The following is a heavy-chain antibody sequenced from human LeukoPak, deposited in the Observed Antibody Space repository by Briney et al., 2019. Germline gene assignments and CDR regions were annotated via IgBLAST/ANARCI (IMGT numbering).Heavy chain of an antibody. D-gene: IGHD3-3*01. Sequence: SLRLSPAASVFTLTIYTIHSGCQAPRKGLWCVSGSSFDVNTQNYTDPVKVRFTISRDKSKNTLYLQLNSLRVQATAVYYFTRDLRSAYIYWGQGTMVTVSS. CDR1: VFTLTIYT. CDR2: SSFDVNTQ. V-gene: IGHV3-30*04. J-gene: IGHJ4*02. CDR3: TRDLRSAYIY.